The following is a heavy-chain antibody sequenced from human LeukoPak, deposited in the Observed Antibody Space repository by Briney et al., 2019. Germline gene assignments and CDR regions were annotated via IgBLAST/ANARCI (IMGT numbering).Heavy chain of an antibody. V-gene: IGHV3-30*18. J-gene: IGHJ6*03. Sequence: GGSLRLSCAASGFTFSNYWMSWVRQAPGKGLEWVAVISYDGSNKYYADSVKGRFTISRDNSKNTLYLQMNSLRAEDTAVYYCAKEMGYYDFWSGYFHYYYYYYMDVWGKGTTVTVSS. CDR2: ISYDGSNK. D-gene: IGHD3-3*01. CDR3: AKEMGYYDFWSGYFHYYYYYYMDV. CDR1: GFTFSNYW.